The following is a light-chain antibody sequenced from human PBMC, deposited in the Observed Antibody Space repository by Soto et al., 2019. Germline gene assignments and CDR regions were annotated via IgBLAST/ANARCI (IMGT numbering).Light chain of an antibody. CDR3: QQYGT. CDR1: QSISSW. J-gene: IGKJ1*01. V-gene: IGKV1-5*03. CDR2: KAS. Sequence: DIQMTQSPSTLSASVGDRVTITCRASQSISSWLAWYQQKPGKAPKLLIYKASSLESGVPSRFSGSGSGTEFTLTISSLQPDDFATYYCQQYGTFGQVTKVEIK.